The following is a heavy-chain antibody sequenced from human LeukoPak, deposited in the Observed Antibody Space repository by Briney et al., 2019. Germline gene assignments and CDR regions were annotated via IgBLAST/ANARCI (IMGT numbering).Heavy chain of an antibody. Sequence: GGSLRLSCAASGFIFSDYFMSWIRQAPGKGLEWVSHISGSSSDTNSADSVKGRFIISRDNAKGSLYLQMNSLGAEDTAVYYCARSVAAAIDKIYYFDYWGRGALVTVSS. D-gene: IGHD6-13*01. CDR2: ISGSSSDT. CDR1: GFIFSDYF. CDR3: ARSVAAAIDKIYYFDY. V-gene: IGHV3-11*03. J-gene: IGHJ4*02.